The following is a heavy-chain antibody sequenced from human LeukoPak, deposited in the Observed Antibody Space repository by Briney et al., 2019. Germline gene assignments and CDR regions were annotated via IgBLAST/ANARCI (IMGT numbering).Heavy chain of an antibody. D-gene: IGHD6-13*01. CDR1: GFTFSSYG. CDR3: ASLPYSSSHYYYYMDV. Sequence: YPGRALRLSCAASGFTFSSYGMHWVRQAPGKGLEWVAVISYDGSNKYYADSVKGRFTISRDNSKNTLYLQMNSLRAEDHAVYYCASLPYSSSHYYYYMDVWGKGTTVTVSS. CDR2: ISYDGSNK. V-gene: IGHV3-30*03. J-gene: IGHJ6*03.